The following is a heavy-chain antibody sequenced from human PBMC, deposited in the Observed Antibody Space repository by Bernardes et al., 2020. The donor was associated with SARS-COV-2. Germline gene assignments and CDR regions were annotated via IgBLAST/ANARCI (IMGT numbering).Heavy chain of an antibody. CDR2: IWYDGSNK. D-gene: IGHD6-19*01. V-gene: IGHV3-33*08. CDR1: GFTFSSYG. CDR3: AREFSSGWYYFDY. J-gene: IGHJ4*02. Sequence: GGSLRLSCAASGFTFSSYGMHWVRQAPGKGLEWVAVIWYDGSNKYYADSVKGRFTISRDNSKNTLYLQMNSLRAEDTAVYYCAREFSSGWYYFDYWGQGTLVTVSS.